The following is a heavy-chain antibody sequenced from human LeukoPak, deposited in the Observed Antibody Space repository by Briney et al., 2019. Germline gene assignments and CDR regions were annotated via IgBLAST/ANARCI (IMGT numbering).Heavy chain of an antibody. J-gene: IGHJ4*02. CDR2: IKHDGSDK. Sequence: GGSLRLSCAASGFIFRNYWMAWVRQAPGKGLEWVANIKHDGSDKNYVDSVKGRFTISRDNAKSSLYLQMNCLRAEDTAVYYCTITGGPTVTAFDDWGQGILVTVSS. D-gene: IGHD4-17*01. CDR1: GFIFRNYW. V-gene: IGHV3-7*01. CDR3: TITGGPTVTAFDD.